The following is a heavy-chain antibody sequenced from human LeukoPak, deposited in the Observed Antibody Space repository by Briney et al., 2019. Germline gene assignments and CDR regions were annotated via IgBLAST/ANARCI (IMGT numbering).Heavy chain of an antibody. CDR1: GYTLTSNY. CDR2: IYPRDGST. CDR3: ARDQEGFDY. Sequence: ALVKVSCKASGYTLTSNYIHWVRQAPGQGLEWMGMIYPRDGSTSYAQKFQGRVTVTRDTSTSTVHMELSGLRSEDTAVYYCARDQEGFDYWGQGTLVTVSS. J-gene: IGHJ4*02. V-gene: IGHV1-46*01.